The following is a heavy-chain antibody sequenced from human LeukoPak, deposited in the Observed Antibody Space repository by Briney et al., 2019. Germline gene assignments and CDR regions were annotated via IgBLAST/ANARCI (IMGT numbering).Heavy chain of an antibody. CDR2: IYYSGST. D-gene: IGHD4-17*01. CDR3: ARDKADYDGGYYFDY. Sequence: SETLSLTCTVSGGSISSSSYYWGWIRQPPGKGLEWIGSIYYSGSTYYNPSLKSRVTISVDTSKNQFSLKLSSVTAADTAVYYCARDKADYDGGYYFDYWGQGTLVTVSS. CDR1: GGSISSSSYY. V-gene: IGHV4-39*07. J-gene: IGHJ4*02.